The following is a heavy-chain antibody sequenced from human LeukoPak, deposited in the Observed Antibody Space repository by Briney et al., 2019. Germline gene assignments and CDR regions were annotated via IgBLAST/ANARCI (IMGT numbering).Heavy chain of an antibody. CDR1: GYTFTSYY. Sequence: ASVKVSCKASGYTFTSYYMHWVRQAPGQGLEWMGIINPSGGSTSYAQKFQGRVTMTRDMSTSTVYMELSSLRSEDTAVYYCARAYQRLGELSLPNYWGQGTLVTVSP. J-gene: IGHJ4*02. CDR3: ARAYQRLGELSLPNY. D-gene: IGHD3-16*02. CDR2: INPSGGST. V-gene: IGHV1-46*01.